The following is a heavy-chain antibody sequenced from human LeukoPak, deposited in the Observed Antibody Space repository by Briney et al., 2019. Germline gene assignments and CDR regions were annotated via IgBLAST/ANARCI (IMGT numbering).Heavy chain of an antibody. D-gene: IGHD1-7*01. CDR1: GFTFSSYA. Sequence: GGSLRLSCAASGFTFSSYAMSWVRQAPGKGLEWVSAISGSSSYIYYADSVKGRFTISRDNAKNSLYLQMNSLRAEDTAVYYCARGNYADAFDIWGQGTMVTVSS. CDR3: ARGNYADAFDI. V-gene: IGHV3-21*01. CDR2: ISGSSSYI. J-gene: IGHJ3*02.